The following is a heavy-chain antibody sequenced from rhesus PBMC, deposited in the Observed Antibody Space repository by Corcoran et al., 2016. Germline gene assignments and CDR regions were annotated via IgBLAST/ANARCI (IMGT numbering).Heavy chain of an antibody. CDR3: ARAGGRIAGGVNEYFEF. Sequence: QLQLQESGPGLVKPSETLFLTCAVSGGSIRGYRWRWIRQPPGKGLVWGGRMTRGGRTTHNPSLESRVSISRDTTKNQFALMLGSVTAADAAVDYWARAGGRIAGGVNEYFEFWGQGALVTVSS. CDR1: GGSIRGYR. J-gene: IGHJ1*01. V-gene: IGHV4-173*01. CDR2: MTRGGRT. D-gene: IGHD6-13*01.